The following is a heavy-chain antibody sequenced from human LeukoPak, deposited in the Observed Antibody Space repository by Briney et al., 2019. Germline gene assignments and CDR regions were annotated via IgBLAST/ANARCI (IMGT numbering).Heavy chain of an antibody. CDR2: IKQDGSEK. CDR1: GFTFSRYW. D-gene: IGHD6-13*01. J-gene: IGHJ4*02. V-gene: IGHV3-7*01. CDR3: ARGAHFTAAAAPFDY. Sequence: GGSLRLSCAASGFTFSRYWMTWVRQAPGKGLEWVANIKQDGSEKDYVDSVKGRFTISRDNAKNSLYLQMNSLRAEDTAVYYCARGAHFTAAAAPFDYWGQGTLVTVSS.